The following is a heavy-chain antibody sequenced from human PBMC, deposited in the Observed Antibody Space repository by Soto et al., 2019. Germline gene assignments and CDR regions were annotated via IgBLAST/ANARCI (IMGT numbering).Heavy chain of an antibody. V-gene: IGHV5-51*01. Sequence: PGESLKISCKGSGYSFTSYWIGWVRQMPGKGLEWMGIIYPGDSDTRYSPSFQGQVTISADKSISTAYLQWSSLKASDTAMYYCARSPQWGEYYYKGMDVWGQGTTVTVSS. J-gene: IGHJ6*02. CDR3: ARSPQWGEYYYKGMDV. CDR2: IYPGDSDT. CDR1: GYSFTSYW. D-gene: IGHD3-10*01.